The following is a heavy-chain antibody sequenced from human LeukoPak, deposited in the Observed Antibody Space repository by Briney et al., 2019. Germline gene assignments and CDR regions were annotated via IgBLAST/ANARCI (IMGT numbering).Heavy chain of an antibody. V-gene: IGHV3-43*02. CDR2: ISGDGGNT. CDR3: AKDLFIARGYYYYMDV. D-gene: IGHD2-15*01. J-gene: IGHJ6*03. CDR1: GFTFDDYA. Sequence: GGSLRLSCAASGFTFDDYAMHWVRQAPGKGLEWDSLISGDGGNTYYGDSVKGRFTISRDNSKNSLYLQMNSLRTEDTALYYCAKDLFIARGYYYYMDVWGKGTTVTVSS.